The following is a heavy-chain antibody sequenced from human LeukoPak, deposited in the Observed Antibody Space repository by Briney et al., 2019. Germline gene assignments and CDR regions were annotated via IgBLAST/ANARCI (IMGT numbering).Heavy chain of an antibody. J-gene: IGHJ6*02. D-gene: IGHD3-22*01. CDR2: IYYSGST. CDR1: GGSISSYY. V-gene: IGHV4-59*01. CDR3: ARDPRLSGMDV. Sequence: SETLSLTCTVSGGSISSYYWSWIRQPPGKGLEWIGYIYYSGSTNYNPSLKSRVTISVDTSKNQFSLKLGSVTAADTAVYYCARDPRLSGMDVWGQGTTVTVSS.